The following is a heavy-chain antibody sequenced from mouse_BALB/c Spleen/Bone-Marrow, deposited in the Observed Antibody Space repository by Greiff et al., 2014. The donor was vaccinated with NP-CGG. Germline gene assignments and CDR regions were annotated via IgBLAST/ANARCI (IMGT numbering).Heavy chain of an antibody. CDR3: NARGDYDFDYFDY. Sequence: DVHLVESGAELVRSGASVKLSCTASGFNIKDYYMHWVKQRPEQGLEWIGWIDPEYGDTEYAPKFQGKATMTADTSSNTAYLQLSSLTSEDTAVYYCNARGDYDFDYFDYWGQGTTLTVSS. CDR2: IDPEYGDT. J-gene: IGHJ2*01. CDR1: GFNIKDYY. V-gene: IGHV14-4*02. D-gene: IGHD2-4*01.